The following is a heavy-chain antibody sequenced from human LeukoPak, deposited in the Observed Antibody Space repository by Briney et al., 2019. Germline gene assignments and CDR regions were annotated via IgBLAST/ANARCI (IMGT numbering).Heavy chain of an antibody. CDR3: ARDAVYSYGSHRFDY. D-gene: IGHD5-18*01. CDR2: IYYSGST. CDR1: DDSITMYY. J-gene: IGHJ4*02. Sequence: KASETLSLTCTVSDDSITMYYWTWIRQPPGKGLEWIGYIYYSGSTNYNPSLKSRVTISVDTSKNQFSLKLSSVTAADTAVYYCARDAVYSYGSHRFDYWGQGTLVTVSS. V-gene: IGHV4-59*01.